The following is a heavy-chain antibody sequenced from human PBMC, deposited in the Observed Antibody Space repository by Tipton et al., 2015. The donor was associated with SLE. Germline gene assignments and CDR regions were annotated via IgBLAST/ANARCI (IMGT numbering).Heavy chain of an antibody. Sequence: TLSLTCTVSGGSISSHYWSWIRQPPGKGLEWIGYIYYSGSTNYNPSLKSRVTISVDTSKNQFSLKLSSVTAADTAVYYCARGTYYYDSSGYNLIDYWGQGTLVTVSS. CDR3: ARGTYYYDSSGYNLIDY. D-gene: IGHD3-22*01. CDR2: IYYSGST. J-gene: IGHJ4*02. CDR1: GGSISSHY. V-gene: IGHV4-59*11.